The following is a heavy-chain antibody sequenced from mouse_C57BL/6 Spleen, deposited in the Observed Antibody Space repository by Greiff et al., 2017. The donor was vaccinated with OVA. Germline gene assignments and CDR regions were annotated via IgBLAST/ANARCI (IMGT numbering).Heavy chain of an antibody. CDR1: GYTFTSYW. Sequence: VQLKQPGAELVKPGASVKLSCKASGYTFTSYWMHWVKQRPGQGLEWIGMIHPNSGSTNYNEKFKSKATLTVDKSSSTAYMQLSSLTSEDSAVYYCARYYYGSSYDYWGQGTTLTVSS. V-gene: IGHV1-64*01. CDR3: ARYYYGSSYDY. J-gene: IGHJ2*01. D-gene: IGHD1-1*01. CDR2: IHPNSGST.